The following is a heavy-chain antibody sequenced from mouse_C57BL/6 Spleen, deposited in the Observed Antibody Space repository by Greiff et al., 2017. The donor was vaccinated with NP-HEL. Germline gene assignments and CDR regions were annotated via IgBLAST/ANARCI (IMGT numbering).Heavy chain of an antibody. D-gene: IGHD3-1*01. Sequence: VQLQESGAELVKPGASVKLSCKASGYTFTSYWMHWVKQRPGQGLEWIGMIHPNSGSTNYNEKFKSKATLTVDKSSSTAYMQLSSLTSEDSAVYYCAREGGRADYWGQGTSVTVSS. V-gene: IGHV1-64*01. CDR3: AREGGRADY. CDR1: GYTFTSYW. J-gene: IGHJ4*01. CDR2: IHPNSGST.